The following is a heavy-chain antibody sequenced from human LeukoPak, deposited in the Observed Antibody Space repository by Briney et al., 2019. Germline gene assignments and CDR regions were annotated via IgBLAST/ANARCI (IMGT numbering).Heavy chain of an antibody. Sequence: MASETLSLTCTVSSGSIRGHYWSWIWPAPRKGLEWIGYIYYTGITIYNPSLKSRVAISVDSSKQKSSLNLSSVMSPDPAGYYCVRDGPYYFDYWGQGTLVTVSS. CDR3: VRDGPYYFDY. D-gene: IGHD3-16*01. V-gene: IGHV4-59*11. CDR2: IYYTGIT. CDR1: SGSIRGHY. J-gene: IGHJ4*02.